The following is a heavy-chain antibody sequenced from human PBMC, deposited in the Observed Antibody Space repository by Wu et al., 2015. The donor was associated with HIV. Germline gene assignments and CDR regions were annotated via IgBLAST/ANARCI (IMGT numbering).Heavy chain of an antibody. V-gene: IGHV1-2*02. D-gene: IGHD3-9*01. CDR1: RSTFTGYH. CDR2: INPNSGGT. Sequence: QVRLVQSGAEVKKPGASVKVSCKASRSTFTGYHLHWVRQAPGQGLEWMGWINPNSGGTKYAQKFQGRVTMTRDTSISTAYLELSRLKSDDTAMYYCAHSRNDWLLVDYVGQGTLVTVSS. CDR3: AHSRNDWLLVDY. J-gene: IGHJ4*02.